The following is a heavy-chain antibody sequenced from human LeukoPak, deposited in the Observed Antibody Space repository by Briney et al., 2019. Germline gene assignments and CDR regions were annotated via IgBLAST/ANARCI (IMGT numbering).Heavy chain of an antibody. CDR3: SRSLDY. CDR1: GFPFSDYW. Sequence: GGSLRLSCAASGFPFSDYWMDWVRQAPGKGMEWVANIKQDGSEQYYADSVKGRFTISRDNAKNSLYLEMNRLRAEDTAVYYCSRSLDYCGQGALVTVSS. V-gene: IGHV3-7*01. CDR2: IKQDGSEQ. J-gene: IGHJ4*02.